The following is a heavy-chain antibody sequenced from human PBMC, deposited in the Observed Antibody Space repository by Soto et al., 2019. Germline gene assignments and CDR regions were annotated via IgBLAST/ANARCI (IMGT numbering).Heavy chain of an antibody. CDR3: AREYSSSWYSALDS. CDR1: CGSISSGGYF. D-gene: IGHD6-13*01. J-gene: IGHJ4*02. CDR2: IYYRGST. V-gene: IGHV4-31*03. Sequence: QVQLQEPGPGLVKPSQTLALTCTVSCGSISSGGYFWSWIRQHPGKGLEWIGYIYYRGSTYHNPTLESRVTISVDTSKNQFSLKLSSVTAADTAVYYCAREYSSSWYSALDSWGQGNLVIVSS.